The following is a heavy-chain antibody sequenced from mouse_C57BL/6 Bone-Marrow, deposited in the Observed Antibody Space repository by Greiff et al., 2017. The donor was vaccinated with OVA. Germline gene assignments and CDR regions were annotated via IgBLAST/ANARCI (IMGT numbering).Heavy chain of an antibody. D-gene: IGHD1-1*01. CDR1: GYTFTSYW. Sequence: VQLQQPGAELVKPGASVKMSCKASGYTFTSYWITWVKQRPGQGLEWIGDIYPGSGSTNYNEKFKSKATLTVDTSSSTAYMQLSSLTSEDSAVYYCAPLFYYGSSYDYAMDYWGQGTSVTVSS. CDR2: IYPGSGST. J-gene: IGHJ4*01. V-gene: IGHV1-55*01. CDR3: APLFYYGSSYDYAMDY.